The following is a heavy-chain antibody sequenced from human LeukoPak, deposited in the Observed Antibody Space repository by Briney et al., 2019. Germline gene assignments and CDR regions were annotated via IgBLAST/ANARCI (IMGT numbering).Heavy chain of an antibody. J-gene: IGHJ4*02. CDR1: GYTFTGYY. V-gene: IGHV1-2*02. Sequence: ASVKVSCKASGYTFTGYYMHWVRQAPGQGLEWMGWINPNNGGTNYAQKFKGRVTMTRDTSISTAYMELSRLTSDDTAVYYCARDRTGESDFDYWGQGTLVTVSS. CDR2: INPNNGGT. CDR3: ARDRTGESDFDY. D-gene: IGHD7-27*01.